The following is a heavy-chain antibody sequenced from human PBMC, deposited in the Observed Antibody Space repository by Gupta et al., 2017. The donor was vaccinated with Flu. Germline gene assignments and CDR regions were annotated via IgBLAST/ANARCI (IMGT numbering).Heavy chain of an antibody. D-gene: IGHD2-8*01. V-gene: IGHV4-4*02. CDR3: ARDHGRILYGYYYYMDV. CDR2: SYHSGST. J-gene: IGHJ6*03. Sequence: PGKGLEWIGESYHSGSTNYNPSLKSRVTISVDKSKNQFSLKLSSVTAADTAVYYCARDHGRILYGYYYYMDVWGKGTTVTVSS.